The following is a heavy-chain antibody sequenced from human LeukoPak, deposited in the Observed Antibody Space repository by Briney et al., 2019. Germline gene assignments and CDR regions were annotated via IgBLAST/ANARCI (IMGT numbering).Heavy chain of an antibody. J-gene: IGHJ4*02. CDR3: VKEKWGDSSGYDFDY. D-gene: IGHD3-22*01. V-gene: IGHV3-64D*09. CDR1: GFTFSSYA. Sequence: GGSLRLSCSAFGFTFSSYAMHWVRQAPGKGLEYVSAISSNGGSTYYADSVKGRFTISRDNSKNTLYLQMSSLRAEDTAVYYCVKEKWGDSSGYDFDYWGQGTLVTVSS. CDR2: ISSNGGST.